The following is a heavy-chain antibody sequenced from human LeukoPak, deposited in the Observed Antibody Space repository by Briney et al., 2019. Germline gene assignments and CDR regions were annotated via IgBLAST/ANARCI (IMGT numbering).Heavy chain of an antibody. CDR1: GYSISSGYY. D-gene: IGHD3-10*01. Sequence: SETLSLTCAVSGYSISSGYYWGWIRQPPGKGLEWIGSIYHSGNSYYNPSVKSRVTISVDTSKNQSSLKLSSVTAADTAVYSCARVLWFGGYYFDLWGQGTLVTVSP. J-gene: IGHJ4*02. CDR3: ARVLWFGGYYFDL. V-gene: IGHV4-38-2*01. CDR2: IYHSGNS.